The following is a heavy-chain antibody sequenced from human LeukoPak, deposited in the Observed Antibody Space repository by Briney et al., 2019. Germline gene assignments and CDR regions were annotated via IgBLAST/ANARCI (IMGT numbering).Heavy chain of an antibody. CDR2: INHDESEK. CDR3: ARDHCGSDY. V-gene: IGHV3-7*04. Sequence: GESLKISWALSGLNFRSFSMSWARQAPGKGREWVANINHDESEKFYVASVKGRVTISRDNAKNTLYLQMNSVRAEDTAVYYCARDHCGSDYWGQGTLVTVSS. D-gene: IGHD3-10*01. CDR1: GLNFRSFS. J-gene: IGHJ4*02.